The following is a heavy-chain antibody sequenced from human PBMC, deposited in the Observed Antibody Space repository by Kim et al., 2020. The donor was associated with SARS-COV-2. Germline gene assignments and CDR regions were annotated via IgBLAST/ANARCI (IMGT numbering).Heavy chain of an antibody. J-gene: IGHJ4*02. CDR3: ARGVPGY. V-gene: IGHV4-34*01. Sequence: SGSNTYHPALKSRVTISVDTSKNQFSLKLTSVTAADTAVYYCARGVPGYWGQGTLVTVSS. CDR2: SGSN.